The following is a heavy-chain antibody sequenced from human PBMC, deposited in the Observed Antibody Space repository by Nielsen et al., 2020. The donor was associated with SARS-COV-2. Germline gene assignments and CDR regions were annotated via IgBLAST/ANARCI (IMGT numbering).Heavy chain of an antibody. V-gene: IGHV3-30*18. CDR2: ISYDGSNE. CDR3: AKVITEWELLSVAFDI. J-gene: IGHJ3*02. D-gene: IGHD1-26*01. Sequence: GESLKISCVASRFAFSDYAMHWVRQAPGKGPEWVAVISYDGSNEYYAEFVKGRFTISRDNSKNTLYLEIHSLRAEDTAVYYCAKVITEWELLSVAFDIWGQGTMVTVSS. CDR1: RFAFSDYA.